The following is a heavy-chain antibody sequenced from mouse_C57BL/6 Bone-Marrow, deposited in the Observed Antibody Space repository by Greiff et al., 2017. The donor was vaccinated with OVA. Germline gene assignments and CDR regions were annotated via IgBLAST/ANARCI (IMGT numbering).Heavy chain of an antibody. CDR2: IWPGGGT. J-gene: IGHJ2*01. D-gene: IGHD2-2*01. CDR3: ARNGGYTDFDY. V-gene: IGHV2-9-1*01. CDR1: GFPLTSYA. Sequence: QVQLKESGPGLVAPSQSLSITCTVSGFPLTSYAISWVRQPPGKGLEWLGVIWPGGGTNYNSALKTRLSISKDNSKSQVFLKMNSLQTDDTARYYCARNGGYTDFDYWGQGTTLTVSS.